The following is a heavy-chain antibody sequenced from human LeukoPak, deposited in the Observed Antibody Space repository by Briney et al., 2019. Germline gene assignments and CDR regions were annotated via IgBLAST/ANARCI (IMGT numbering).Heavy chain of an antibody. V-gene: IGHV1-69*05. CDR1: GGTFSSYA. CDR2: IIPIFGTA. CDR3: ASGACSSTSCYLPH. J-gene: IGHJ6*04. Sequence: ASVKVSCKASGGTFSSYAISWVRQAPGQGLEWMGGIIPIFGTANYAQKFQGRVTITTDESTSTAYMELSSLRPEDTAVYYCASGACSSTSCYLPHWGKGTTVTVSS. D-gene: IGHD2-2*01.